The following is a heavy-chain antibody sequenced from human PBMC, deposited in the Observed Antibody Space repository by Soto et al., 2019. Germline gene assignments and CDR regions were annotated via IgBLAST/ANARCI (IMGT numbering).Heavy chain of an antibody. Sequence: QITLKESGPTLVKPTQTLTLTCAFSGFSLSTSGVGVGWIRQPPGKALEWLALLYWDGDIRYSPSLRSRLTLTQHTSKNQVVLTMTNMDPVDTATYYCAHGSGWLFDYWGQGTLVTVSS. D-gene: IGHD6-19*01. CDR3: AHGSGWLFDY. V-gene: IGHV2-5*02. CDR2: LYWDGDI. CDR1: GFSLSTSGVG. J-gene: IGHJ4*02.